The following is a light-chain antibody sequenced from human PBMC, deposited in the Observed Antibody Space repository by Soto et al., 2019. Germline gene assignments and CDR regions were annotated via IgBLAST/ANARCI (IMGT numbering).Light chain of an antibody. CDR2: AAS. CDR3: HHYNTYST. J-gene: IGKJ1*01. Sequence: DIHMTQSPSTLSASVGDRVTITCRASQSISSWLAWYQQKPGKAPKLLIYAASSLESGVPSRFSGIGSGTEFTLTISSMKPDDFATYYCHHYNTYSTFGQGTKVDIK. CDR1: QSISSW. V-gene: IGKV1-5*03.